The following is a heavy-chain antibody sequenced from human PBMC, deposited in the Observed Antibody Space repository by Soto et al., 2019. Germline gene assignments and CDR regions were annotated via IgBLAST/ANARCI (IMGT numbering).Heavy chain of an antibody. CDR3: ASFVAAAARTNHQKIDY. CDR2: IIPILGIA. D-gene: IGHD6-13*01. Sequence: SVKVSCKASGGTFSSYTISWVRQAPGQGLEWMGRIIPILGIANYAQKFQGRVTITADKSTSTAYMELSSLRSEDTAVYYCASFVAAAARTNHQKIDYWGQAPLVTVSS. J-gene: IGHJ4*02. V-gene: IGHV1-69*02. CDR1: GGTFSSYT.